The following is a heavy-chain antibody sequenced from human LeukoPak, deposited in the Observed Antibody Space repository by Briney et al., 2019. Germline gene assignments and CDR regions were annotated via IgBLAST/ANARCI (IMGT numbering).Heavy chain of an antibody. Sequence: ASVKVSCKASGYTFTSYGISWVRQAPGQGLEWMGWISAYNGNTNYAQKLQGRVTMTTDTSTSTAYMELRSLRSDDTAVYYCARVEDYYDSSGYYYFDYWGQGTPVTVSS. D-gene: IGHD3-22*01. J-gene: IGHJ4*02. CDR2: ISAYNGNT. CDR3: ARVEDYYDSSGYYYFDY. V-gene: IGHV1-18*01. CDR1: GYTFTSYG.